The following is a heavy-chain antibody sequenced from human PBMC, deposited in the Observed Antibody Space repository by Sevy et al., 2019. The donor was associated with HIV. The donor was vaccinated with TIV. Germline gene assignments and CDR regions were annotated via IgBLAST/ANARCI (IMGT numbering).Heavy chain of an antibody. J-gene: IGHJ5*01. D-gene: IGHD5-12*01. CDR3: ARDQVVASITSTRRRWFDS. V-gene: IGHV4-31*03. Sequence: SETLSLTCTVSGGSISSGGYYWSWIRQHPGKGLEWIGYIYYSGSTYYNPSLKSRVTLSVDTSKNQFSLKLSSVTAAETAVYSCARDQVVASITSTRRRWFDSWGQGTRVTVSS. CDR2: IYYSGST. CDR1: GGSISSGGYY.